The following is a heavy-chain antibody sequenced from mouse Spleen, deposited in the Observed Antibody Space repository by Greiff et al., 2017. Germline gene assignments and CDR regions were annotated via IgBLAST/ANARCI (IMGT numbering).Heavy chain of an antibody. Sequence: VKLVESGAELAKPGASVKMSCKASGYTFTSYWMHWVKQRPGQGLEWIGYINPSTGYTEYNQKFKDKATLTADKSSSTAYMQLSSLTSEDSAVYYCARYYDGSPWFDVWGAGTTVTVSS. CDR3: ARYYDGSPWFDV. V-gene: IGHV1-7*01. D-gene: IGHD1-1*01. CDR2: INPSTGYT. J-gene: IGHJ1*01. CDR1: GYTFTSYW.